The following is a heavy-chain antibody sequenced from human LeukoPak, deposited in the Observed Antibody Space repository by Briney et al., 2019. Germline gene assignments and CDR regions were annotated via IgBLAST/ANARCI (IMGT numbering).Heavy chain of an antibody. CDR2: ISSDGSST. CDR3: ARDQRVTGRPDIDY. J-gene: IGHJ4*02. Sequence: PGGSLRLSCAASGFTFRNHWMHWVRQTPGKGLVWVSRISSDGSSTTYADSVKGRFTISRDNAKNTLYLQMNNLRAEDTPMYYCARDQRVTGRPDIDYWGQGTLVIVSS. D-gene: IGHD4-11*01. V-gene: IGHV3-74*03. CDR1: GFTFRNHW.